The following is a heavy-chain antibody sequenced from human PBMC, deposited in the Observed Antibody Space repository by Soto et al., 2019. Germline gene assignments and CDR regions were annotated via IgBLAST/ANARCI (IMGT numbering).Heavy chain of an antibody. CDR2: VYYSGGA. CDR3: GRVVEGATRHTDLDS. CDR1: GVSIHNSHSF. J-gene: IGHJ4*02. Sequence: SETLSLTCTVSGVSIHNSHSFWGWIRQPPGKGLEFIGTVYYSGGAHYNSSLKSRVTISVDTANNQFSLRMRSLTAADTAVYYCGRVVEGATRHTDLDSWGQGTQVTVSS. D-gene: IGHD3-10*01. V-gene: IGHV4-39*01.